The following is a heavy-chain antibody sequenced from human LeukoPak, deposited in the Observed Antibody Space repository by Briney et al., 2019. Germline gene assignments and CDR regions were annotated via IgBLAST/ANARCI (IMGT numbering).Heavy chain of an antibody. Sequence: GGSLRLSCTASGFTFGDYAMSWVRQAPGNGLEWVGFIRSKAYGGTTEYAASVKGRFTISRDDSTSIAYLQMNSLKTEDTAVYYCTRVVCRYSGSYYSSWFDPWGQGTLVTVSS. CDR2: IRSKAYGGTT. D-gene: IGHD1-26*01. J-gene: IGHJ5*02. CDR1: GFTFGDYA. V-gene: IGHV3-49*04. CDR3: TRVVCRYSGSYYSSWFDP.